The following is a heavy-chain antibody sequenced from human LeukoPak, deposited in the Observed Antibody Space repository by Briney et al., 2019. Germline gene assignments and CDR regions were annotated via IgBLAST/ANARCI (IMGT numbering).Heavy chain of an antibody. CDR1: DGSISSSNYY. D-gene: IGHD6-13*01. CDR3: ARHSSSWSPNPDY. J-gene: IGHJ4*02. V-gene: IGHV4-39*01. Sequence: SETLSLTCTVSDGSISSSNYYWGWIRQPPGKGLDWIGTIYYSGSTYYIPSLKSRLTISIDTSKNQFSLKLSSVTAADTAVYYCARHSSSWSPNPDYWGQGTLVTVSS. CDR2: IYYSGST.